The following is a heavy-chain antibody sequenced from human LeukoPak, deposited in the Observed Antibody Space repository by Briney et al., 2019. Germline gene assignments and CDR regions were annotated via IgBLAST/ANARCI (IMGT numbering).Heavy chain of an antibody. CDR3: ARDTYYYDSSGHRTAFDI. CDR1: GYTFTSYD. CDR2: MNPNSGNT. V-gene: IGHV1-8*01. J-gene: IGHJ3*02. Sequence: ASVKVSCKASGYTFTSYDINWVRQATGQGLEWMGWMNPNSGNTGYAQKFQGRVTMTGNTSISTAYMELSSLRSEDTAVYYCARDTYYYDSSGHRTAFDIWGQGTMVTVSS. D-gene: IGHD3-22*01.